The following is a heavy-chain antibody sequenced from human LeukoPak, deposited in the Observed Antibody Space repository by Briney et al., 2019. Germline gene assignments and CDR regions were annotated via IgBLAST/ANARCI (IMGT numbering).Heavy chain of an antibody. Sequence: ASVKVSCKASGYTFTGYYMHWVRQAPGQGLEWMGRINPNSGGTNYAQKFQGRVTMTRDTSISTAYMELSRLRSEDTAVYYCATFTYYYDSSGYSWFDPWGQGTLVTVSS. CDR3: ATFTYYYDSSGYSWFDP. V-gene: IGHV1-2*06. J-gene: IGHJ5*02. D-gene: IGHD3-22*01. CDR2: INPNSGGT. CDR1: GYTFTGYY.